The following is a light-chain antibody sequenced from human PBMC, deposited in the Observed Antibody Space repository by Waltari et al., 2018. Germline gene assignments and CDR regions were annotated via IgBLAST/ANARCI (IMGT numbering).Light chain of an antibody. CDR1: SSDVFGYTY. CDR3: CAYTGRYTLL. CDR2: AVN. J-gene: IGLJ2*01. Sequence: QSALTQPRSVSGSPGQSVTISCTGTSSDVFGYTYVSWYQEHPGKASKLILYAVNKWPSGVPSHFSDSKSGNTSSRTTSGLQAEEEADYYCCAYTGRYTLLFGGGTRLTVL. V-gene: IGLV2-11*01.